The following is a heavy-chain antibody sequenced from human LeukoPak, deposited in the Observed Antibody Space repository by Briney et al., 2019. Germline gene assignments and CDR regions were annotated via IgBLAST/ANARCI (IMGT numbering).Heavy chain of an antibody. D-gene: IGHD3-22*01. J-gene: IGHJ4*02. V-gene: IGHV3-30*04. CDR3: ARSPYFYGSNGYWLD. Sequence: GGSLSLSCAASGFTFSSFVMHWVRQAPGKGLEWVAVISYDGSNKYYADSVKGRFTIARDNSKSTLYLQMSRLRVEDTAVYYCARSPYFYGSNGYWLDWGQGTLVTVSS. CDR2: ISYDGSNK. CDR1: GFTFSSFV.